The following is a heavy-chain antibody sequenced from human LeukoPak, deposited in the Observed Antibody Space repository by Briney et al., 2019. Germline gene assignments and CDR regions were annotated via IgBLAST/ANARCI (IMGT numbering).Heavy chain of an antibody. D-gene: IGHD3-22*01. CDR2: ISYDGSNK. V-gene: IGHV3-30-3*01. CDR1: GFSFSGHW. J-gene: IGHJ4*02. CDR3: ATHYYDSSGYYSPDY. Sequence: GGSLRLSCTASGFSFSGHWMHWVRQAPGKGLEWVAIISYDGSNKYYADSVKGRFTISRDNSKNTLYLQMNSLRAEDTAVYYCATHYYDSSGYYSPDYWGQGTLVTVSS.